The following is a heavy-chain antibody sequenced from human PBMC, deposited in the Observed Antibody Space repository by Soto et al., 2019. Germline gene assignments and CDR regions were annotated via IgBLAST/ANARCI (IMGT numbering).Heavy chain of an antibody. V-gene: IGHV3-23*01. CDR2: ISGSGGST. D-gene: IGHD3-10*01. J-gene: IGHJ3*02. CDR1: GFTFSSYA. Sequence: GGSLRLSCAASGFTFSSYAMSWVRQAPGKGLEWVSAISGSGGSTYYADSVKGWFTISRDNSKNTLYLQMNSLRAEDTAVYYCAKDRGRWFGELLPDAFDIWGQGTMVTVSS. CDR3: AKDRGRWFGELLPDAFDI.